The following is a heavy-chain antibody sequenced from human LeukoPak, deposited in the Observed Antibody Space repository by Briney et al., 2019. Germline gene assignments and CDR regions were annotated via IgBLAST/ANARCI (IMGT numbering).Heavy chain of an antibody. Sequence: GGSLRLSCAASGFTFSNAWMSWVRQAPGKGLEWVGRIKSKTDGGTTDYAAPVKGRFTISRDDSKNTLYLQMNSLKTEDTAVYYCTTDSDYDILTGYWRVFDYWGQGTLVTVSS. D-gene: IGHD3-9*01. CDR2: IKSKTDGGTT. V-gene: IGHV3-15*01. CDR3: TTDSDYDILTGYWRVFDY. J-gene: IGHJ4*02. CDR1: GFTFSNAW.